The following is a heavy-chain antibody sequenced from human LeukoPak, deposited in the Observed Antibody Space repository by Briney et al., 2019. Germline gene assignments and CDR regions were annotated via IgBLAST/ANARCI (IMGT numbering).Heavy chain of an antibody. CDR2: ISGSGGST. V-gene: IGHV3-23*01. D-gene: IGHD3-22*01. Sequence: PGGSLRLSCAASGFTFISYAMSWVRQAPGKGLEWVSAISGSGGSTYYADSVKGRFTISRDNSKNTLYLQMNSLRAEDTAVYYCATRITMIVVVISYFDYWGQGTLVTVSS. CDR3: ATRITMIVVVISYFDY. CDR1: GFTFISYA. J-gene: IGHJ4*02.